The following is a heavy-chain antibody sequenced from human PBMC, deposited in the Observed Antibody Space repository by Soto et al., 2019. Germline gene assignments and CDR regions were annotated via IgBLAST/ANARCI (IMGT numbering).Heavy chain of an antibody. Sequence: SETLSLTCTVSGGSISSSSYYWSWIRQPPGKGLEWIGYSYYTGSTNYNPSLKSRVTISVDTSKNQFSLKLGSVTAADTAVYYCARHETLHGDYDHWGQGTLVTVSS. CDR3: ARHETLHGDYDH. V-gene: IGHV4-61*05. D-gene: IGHD4-17*01. CDR2: SYYTGST. J-gene: IGHJ4*02. CDR1: GGSISSSSYY.